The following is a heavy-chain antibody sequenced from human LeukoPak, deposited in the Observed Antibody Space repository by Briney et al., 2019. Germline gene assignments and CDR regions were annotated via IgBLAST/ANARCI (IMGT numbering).Heavy chain of an antibody. D-gene: IGHD3-10*01. V-gene: IGHV3-30*18. CDR1: GFTFSSYG. J-gene: IGHJ4*02. CDR3: AKDRFGASGY. Sequence: GGSLRLSCAASGFTFSSYGMHWVRQAPGKGLEWVAIISYDGSSKYSADSVKGRFTISRDNSKNTLYLQMNSLRVEDTAVYYCAKDRFGASGYWGQGTLVTVSS. CDR2: ISYDGSSK.